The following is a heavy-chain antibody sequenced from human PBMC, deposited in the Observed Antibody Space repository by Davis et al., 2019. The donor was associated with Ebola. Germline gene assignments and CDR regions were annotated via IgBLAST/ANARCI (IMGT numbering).Heavy chain of an antibody. CDR3: ARGPSSGYIRGSYYYHTLDV. V-gene: IGHV4-34*01. Sequence: PSETLSLTCTVSGGHYWSWIRQPSGKGLEWIGEINQSGSTNCNPSLKSRVTISVDMSKNQFSLKLSSVTAADTAVYYCARGPSSGYIRGSYYYHTLDVWGQGTTVTVSS. CDR1: GGHY. CDR2: INQSGST. D-gene: IGHD5-12*01. J-gene: IGHJ6*02.